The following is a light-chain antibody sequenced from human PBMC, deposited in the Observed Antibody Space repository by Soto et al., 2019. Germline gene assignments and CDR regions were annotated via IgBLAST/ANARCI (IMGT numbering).Light chain of an antibody. CDR3: SSYASSSTYV. V-gene: IGLV2-14*03. CDR2: DVS. CDR1: SSDVGGYNH. J-gene: IGLJ1*01. Sequence: QSALTQPASVSGSPGQSITISCTGTSSDVGGYNHVSWYQQHPGKAPKLMIYDVSNRPSGVSNRFFGSKSGNTASLTISGLQAEDEADCYCSSYASSSTYVFGTGTKVTVL.